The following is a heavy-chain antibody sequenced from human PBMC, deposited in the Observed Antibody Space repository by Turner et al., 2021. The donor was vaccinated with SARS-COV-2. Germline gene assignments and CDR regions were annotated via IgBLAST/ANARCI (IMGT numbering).Heavy chain of an antibody. Sequence: EVQLVETGGGLIQPGGSLRLSCAASGLTVSSNYMSWVRQAPGKGLEWVSVIYSGGSTFYADSVKGRFTIPRDNSKNTLYLQMNSLRAEDTAVYYCARDLYYYGMDVWGQGTTVTVSS. CDR2: IYSGGST. CDR3: ARDLYYYGMDV. J-gene: IGHJ6*02. V-gene: IGHV3-53*02. CDR1: GLTVSSNY.